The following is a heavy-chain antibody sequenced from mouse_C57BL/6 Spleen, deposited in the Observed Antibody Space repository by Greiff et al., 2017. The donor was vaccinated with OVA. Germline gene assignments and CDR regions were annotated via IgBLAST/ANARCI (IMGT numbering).Heavy chain of an antibody. Sequence: VQLQQSGPELVKPGASVKISCKASGYAFSSSWMNRVKQRPGKGLEWIGRIYPGDGDTNYNGKFKGKATLTAEKSSSTAYMQLSSLTSEDSAVYFCARSSDSAGLFAYWGQGTLVTVSA. CDR3: ARSSDSAGLFAY. D-gene: IGHD3-2*02. J-gene: IGHJ3*01. CDR2: IYPGDGDT. CDR1: GYAFSSSW. V-gene: IGHV1-82*01.